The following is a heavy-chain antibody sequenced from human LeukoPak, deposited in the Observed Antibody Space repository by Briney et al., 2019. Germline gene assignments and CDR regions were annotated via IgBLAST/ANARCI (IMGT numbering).Heavy chain of an antibody. CDR1: GFTFSAYW. D-gene: IGHD6-19*01. J-gene: IGHJ4*02. V-gene: IGHV3-74*01. Sequence: PGGSLRLSCTASGFTFSAYWMHWVRQAPGKGLVWVSRINGDGSSTDYAEIVKGRFSISRDNAKNMLYLQMNSLRDEDAAVYYCARDNWDYSRGWYFDYWGQGTLVTVSS. CDR2: INGDGSST. CDR3: ARDNWDYSRGWYFDY.